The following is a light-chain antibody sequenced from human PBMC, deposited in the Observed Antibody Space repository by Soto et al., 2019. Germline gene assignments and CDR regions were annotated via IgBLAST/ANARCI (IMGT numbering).Light chain of an antibody. CDR2: AAS. V-gene: IGKV1-39*01. CDR3: QHTYDTPFT. Sequence: DIQMTQSPSSVSASVGDRVTITCRASQTISTYLYWYQQKPGKAPNLLIYAASSLQSGVPSRFSGGGSWTGFTLTISSLQPEDFATYYCQHTYDTPFTFGPGTKVDMK. CDR1: QTISTY. J-gene: IGKJ3*01.